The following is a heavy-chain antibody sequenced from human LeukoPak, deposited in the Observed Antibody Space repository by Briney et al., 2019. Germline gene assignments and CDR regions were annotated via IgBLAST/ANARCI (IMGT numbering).Heavy chain of an antibody. CDR1: GGTFSSYA. Sequence: GASVKVSCKASGGTFSSYAISWVRQAPGQGLEWMGRIIPILGIANYAQKFQGRVTITADKSTSTAYMELSSLRSEDTAVYYCARDLGYCSSTSCPPYNDAFDIWGQGTMVTVSS. V-gene: IGHV1-69*04. J-gene: IGHJ3*02. D-gene: IGHD2-2*01. CDR3: ARDLGYCSSTSCPPYNDAFDI. CDR2: IIPILGIA.